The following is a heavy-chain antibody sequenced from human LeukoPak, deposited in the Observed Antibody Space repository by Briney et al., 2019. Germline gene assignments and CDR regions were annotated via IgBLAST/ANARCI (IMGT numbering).Heavy chain of an antibody. CDR3: ASLNSRGYYFDY. CDR2: IYSGGST. V-gene: IGHV3-66*01. J-gene: IGHJ4*02. CDR1: GFTVNSNY. D-gene: IGHD1-26*01. Sequence: WGSLRLSCAASGFTVNSNYINWVRQVPGKGLEWVSVIYSGGSTDYADSVKGRFTISRDNSKNTLYLQMNSLRAEDTAVYYCASLNSRGYYFDYWGQGTLVTVSS.